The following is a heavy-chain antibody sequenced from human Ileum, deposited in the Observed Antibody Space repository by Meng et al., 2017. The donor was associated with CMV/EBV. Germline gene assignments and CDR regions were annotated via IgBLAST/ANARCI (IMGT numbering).Heavy chain of an antibody. J-gene: IGHJ4*02. D-gene: IGHD3-3*01. Sequence: VHLQGAGPGLVKPSETLSLTCSVSGGSMSGYYWGWIRQPAGKGLEWIGRIYVSVSTDYNPSLKSRATMSVDTSKKQFSLRLTSVTAADTAVYFCAREVDVDGAVPQKGGYYYDYWGQGILVTVSS. CDR2: IYVSVST. CDR3: AREVDVDGAVPQKGGYYYDY. V-gene: IGHV4-4*07. CDR1: GGSMSGYY.